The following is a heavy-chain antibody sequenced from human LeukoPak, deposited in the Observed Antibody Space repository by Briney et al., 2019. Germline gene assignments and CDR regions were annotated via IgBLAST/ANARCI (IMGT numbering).Heavy chain of an antibody. CDR3: ARDRVVASTPNWFDP. CDR1: GYTFTDYY. D-gene: IGHD2-15*01. CDR2: INPNSGGT. Sequence: ASVKVSCKASGYTFTDYYMHWVRQAPGQGLEWMGRINPNSGGTNYAQKFQGRVTMTRDTSISTAYMELSSLRSDDTAVYYCARDRVVASTPNWFDPWGQGTLVTVSS. V-gene: IGHV1-2*06. J-gene: IGHJ5*02.